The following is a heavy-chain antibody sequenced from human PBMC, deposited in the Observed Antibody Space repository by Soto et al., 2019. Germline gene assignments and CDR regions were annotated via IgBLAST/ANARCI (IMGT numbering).Heavy chain of an antibody. Sequence: QVQLQESGPGLVKPSETLSLTCAVSGDSISTYYCMWIRQPPGKGLESIGYLYYGRSANYNPSLKSRVTLSVDTSTNQCSLTLSYMPAADTAVYYCALRSMSVVPEYWGQGTLVTVSS. CDR2: LYYGRSA. J-gene: IGHJ4*02. CDR3: ALRSMSVVPEY. CDR1: GDSISTYY. V-gene: IGHV4-59*01. D-gene: IGHD3-22*01.